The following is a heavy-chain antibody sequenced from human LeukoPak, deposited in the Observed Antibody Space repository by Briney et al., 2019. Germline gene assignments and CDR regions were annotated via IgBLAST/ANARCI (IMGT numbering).Heavy chain of an antibody. D-gene: IGHD6-13*01. J-gene: IGHJ4*02. CDR2: FDPEDGET. Sequence: ASVKVSCKVSGYTLTELSMHWVRQAPGKGLEWMGGFDPEDGETIYAQKFQGRVTMTEDTSTDTAYMELSSLRSEDTAVYYCATDRFVSSSWYWFYFDYWGQGTLVTVSS. CDR1: GYTLTELS. CDR3: ATDRFVSSSWYWFYFDY. V-gene: IGHV1-24*01.